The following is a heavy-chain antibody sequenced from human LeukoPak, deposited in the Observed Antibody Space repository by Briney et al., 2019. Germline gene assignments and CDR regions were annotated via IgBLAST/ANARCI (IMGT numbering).Heavy chain of an antibody. J-gene: IGHJ4*02. CDR1: GGSISNNY. D-gene: IGHD1-26*01. CDR2: IHSSGST. Sequence: SEPLSLTCSVSGGSISNNYWSWIRQSPEKGLEWIGYIHSSGSTDYNPSFKSRVVVSVDTSKNQFSLKLYSVTAADTAVYYCARHGLKLVGASTIYFDNWGQGTLVTVSS. CDR3: ARHGLKLVGASTIYFDN. V-gene: IGHV4-59*08.